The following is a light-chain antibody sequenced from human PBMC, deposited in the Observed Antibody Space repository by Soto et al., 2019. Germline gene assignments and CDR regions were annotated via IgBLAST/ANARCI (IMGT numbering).Light chain of an antibody. CDR1: QSVPSSH. CDR2: GAS. V-gene: IGKV3-20*01. J-gene: IGKJ4*01. CDR3: QQYRYSLT. Sequence: EIVLTQSPGTLSLSPGQRATLSCRASQSVPSSHLAWYQQRPGQAPRLLIYGASTRATDLPARISGGGSGTEFSTPTSSLEPEEFVVSYCQQYRYSLTFGGGTKVEIK.